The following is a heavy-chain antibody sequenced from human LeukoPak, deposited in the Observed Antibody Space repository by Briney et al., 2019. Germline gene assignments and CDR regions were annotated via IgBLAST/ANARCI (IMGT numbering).Heavy chain of an antibody. D-gene: IGHD3-16*02. J-gene: IGHJ2*01. V-gene: IGHV3-30*03. CDR1: GFTFRNYV. CDR2: ISYDGGNR. CDR3: ARGYTFGGVIVNGYFDL. Sequence: GRSLRLSCAASGFTFRNYVMHWVRQAPGTGLEWVAVISYDGGNRYYADSVKGRFTISRDNSQNTFHLQMNSVRAEDTAVYYFARGYTFGGVIVNGYFDLWGRGSLVTVSS.